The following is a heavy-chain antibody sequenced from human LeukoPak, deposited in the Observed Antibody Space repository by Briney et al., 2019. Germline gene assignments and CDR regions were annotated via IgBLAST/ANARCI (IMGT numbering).Heavy chain of an antibody. D-gene: IGHD6-6*01. CDR3: ARYGAARPKGLSRDFDY. Sequence: GSLRLSCAASGFTFSSYWMSWVRQAPGKGLEWVANIKQDGSEKYYVDSVKGRFTISRDNAKNSLYLQMNSLRAEDTAVYYCARYGAARPKGLSRDFDYWGQGTLVTVSS. J-gene: IGHJ4*02. CDR1: GFTFSSYW. V-gene: IGHV3-7*01. CDR2: IKQDGSEK.